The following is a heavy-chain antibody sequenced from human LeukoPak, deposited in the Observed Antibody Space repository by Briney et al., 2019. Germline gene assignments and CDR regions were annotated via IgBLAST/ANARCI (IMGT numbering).Heavy chain of an antibody. D-gene: IGHD6-19*01. Sequence: GASVKVSCKASVGTFSRYAISWVRQAPGQGIEWMGGIIPMFGIANYAQKFQGRVTITADESTSTAYMELSSRRSEDTAVYDCARDRPYKGGWRVFDYWGQGTLVTVSS. CDR1: VGTFSRYA. V-gene: IGHV1-69*13. CDR3: ARDRPYKGGWRVFDY. J-gene: IGHJ4*02. CDR2: IIPMFGIA.